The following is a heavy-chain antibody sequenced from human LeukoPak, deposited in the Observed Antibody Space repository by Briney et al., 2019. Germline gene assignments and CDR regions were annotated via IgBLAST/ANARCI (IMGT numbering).Heavy chain of an antibody. CDR1: GDSISTSSYY. V-gene: IGHV4-39*01. CDR2: IYYTGST. Sequence: PSETLSLTCSVSGDSISTSSYYWGWIRQPPGKGLEWIGTIYYTGSTFYSPSLQSRVSISVDTSTNQFSLKLSSVTAADTAVYYCARGYDYVWGSYVDYWGQGTLVTVSS. J-gene: IGHJ4*02. CDR3: ARGYDYVWGSYVDY. D-gene: IGHD3-16*01.